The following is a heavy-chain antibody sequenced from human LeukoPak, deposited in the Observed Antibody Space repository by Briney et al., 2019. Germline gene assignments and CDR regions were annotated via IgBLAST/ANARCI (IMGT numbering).Heavy chain of an antibody. CDR1: GFTFSSYA. Sequence: GGSLRLSCAASGFTFSSYAMGWVRQAPGKGLEWVSSVSGSGGSTYYADSVKGRFTISRDNSNNTLYQQMNSLRAEDTAVYYCAKSNGYRVYNWFDPWGQGTLVTVSS. J-gene: IGHJ5*02. CDR3: AKSNGYRVYNWFDP. CDR2: VSGSGGST. V-gene: IGHV3-23*01. D-gene: IGHD1-1*01.